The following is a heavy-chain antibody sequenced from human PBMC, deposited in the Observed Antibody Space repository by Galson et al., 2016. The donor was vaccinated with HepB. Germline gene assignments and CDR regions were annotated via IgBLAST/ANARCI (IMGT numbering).Heavy chain of an antibody. J-gene: IGHJ6*03. V-gene: IGHV3-30-3*01. CDR3: ARDTYDLWSGYYYYYMDV. Sequence: SLRLSCAASRFTFSNYAMHWVLQAPGKGLEWVAIISYDGSNKYYADSVKGRFTISRDNSKNTLNLQMNSLRAEDTAVYFCARDTYDLWSGYYYYYMDVWGKGITVTVAS. D-gene: IGHD3-3*01. CDR2: ISYDGSNK. CDR1: RFTFSNYA.